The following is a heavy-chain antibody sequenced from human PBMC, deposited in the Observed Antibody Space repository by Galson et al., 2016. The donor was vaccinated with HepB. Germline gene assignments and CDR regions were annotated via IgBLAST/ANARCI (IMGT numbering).Heavy chain of an antibody. CDR3: ARGTGMDG. CDR1: GFTFTSNW. J-gene: IGHJ6*02. CDR2: INRDGDEK. Sequence: SLRLSCAASGFTFTSNWMNWVRQASGKGLEWVASINRDGDEKYYVDFVKGRFTISRDNAKNSLYLQMNSLRVEDTAVYYCARGTGMDGWGQGTTVTVSS. V-gene: IGHV3-7*01.